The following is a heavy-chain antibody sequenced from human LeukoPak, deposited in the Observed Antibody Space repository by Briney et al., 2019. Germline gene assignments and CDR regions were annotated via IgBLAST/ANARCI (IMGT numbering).Heavy chain of an antibody. CDR1: GYTFTGYY. J-gene: IGHJ3*02. CDR3: ARDEHGSGSQDAFDI. Sequence: ASVKVSCKASGYTFTGYYMHWVRQAPGQGLEWMGWINPNSGGTNYAQKFQGRVTMTRDTSISTAYMELSRLRSDDTAVYYCARDEHGSGSQDAFDIWGQGTMVTVSS. V-gene: IGHV1-2*02. D-gene: IGHD3-10*01. CDR2: INPNSGGT.